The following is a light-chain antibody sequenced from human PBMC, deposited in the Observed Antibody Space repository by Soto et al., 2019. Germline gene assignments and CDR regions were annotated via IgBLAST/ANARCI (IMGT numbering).Light chain of an antibody. V-gene: IGKV3-11*01. CDR2: DAS. CDR1: QSVSSY. Sequence: EIVFTQSPATLSLSPGERATLSCRASQSVSSYLAWYQQKPGQAPRLLIYDASNRATGIPARFSGSGSGTDFTLIINSLEPEDFAVYYCQQRSSPTFGQGTRLEIK. CDR3: QQRSSPT. J-gene: IGKJ5*01.